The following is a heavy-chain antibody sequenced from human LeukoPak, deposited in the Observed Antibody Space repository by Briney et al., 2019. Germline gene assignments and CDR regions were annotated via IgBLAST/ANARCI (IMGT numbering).Heavy chain of an antibody. V-gene: IGHV1-69*04. CDR1: GYTLTELS. D-gene: IGHD5-24*01. J-gene: IGHJ1*01. CDR3: ARDVEMATIHYFQH. Sequence: ASVKVSCKVSGYTLTELSVHWVRQAPGQGLEWMGRIIPILGIANYAQKFQGRVTITADKSTSTAYMELSSLRSEDTAVYYCARDVEMATIHYFQHWGQGTLVTVSS. CDR2: IIPILGIA.